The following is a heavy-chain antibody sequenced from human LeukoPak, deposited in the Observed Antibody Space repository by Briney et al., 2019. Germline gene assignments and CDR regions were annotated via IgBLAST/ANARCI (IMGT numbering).Heavy chain of an antibody. J-gene: IGHJ4*02. D-gene: IGHD4-11*01. CDR3: AKDAQRGFDYSNSLEY. CDR1: GFTFSHFG. Sequence: PGGSLRLSCAASGFTFSHFGFHWVRQAPGKGLEWVAVIWSDGTNQYYGDSVKGRFIIYRDDSHNTVYLQMKSLRVEDTAVYYCAKDAQRGFDYSNSLEYWGQGSLVTVSS. V-gene: IGHV3-33*06. CDR2: IWSDGTNQ.